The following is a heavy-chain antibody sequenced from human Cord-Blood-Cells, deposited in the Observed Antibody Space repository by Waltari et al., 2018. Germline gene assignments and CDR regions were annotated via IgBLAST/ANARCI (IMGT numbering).Heavy chain of an antibody. V-gene: IGHV3-23*01. CDR1: GFTFSSYA. Sequence: EVQLLESGGGLVQPGGSLRLSCAASGFTFSSYAMSWVRQAPGKGGEWCSAISVSGGSTYYADSVKGRFTISRDNSKNTLYLQMNSLRAEDTAVYYCVRHGPGKWVDYWGQGTLVTVSS. CDR2: ISVSGGST. CDR3: VRHGPGKWVDY. D-gene: IGHD1-26*01. J-gene: IGHJ4*02.